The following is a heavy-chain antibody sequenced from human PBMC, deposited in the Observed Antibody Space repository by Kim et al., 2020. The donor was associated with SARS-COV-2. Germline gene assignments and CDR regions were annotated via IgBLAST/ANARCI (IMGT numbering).Heavy chain of an antibody. V-gene: IGHV4-34*01. CDR3: VRFLEWLHLGNWFDP. CDR1: GGSFSGYY. J-gene: IGHJ5*02. D-gene: IGHD3-3*01. Sequence: SETLSLTCAVYGGSFSGYYWSWIRQPPGKGLEWIGEINHSGSTNYNPSLKSRVTISVDTSKNQFSLKLSSVTAADTAVYYCVRFLEWLHLGNWFDPWGQGTLVTVSS. CDR2: INHSGST.